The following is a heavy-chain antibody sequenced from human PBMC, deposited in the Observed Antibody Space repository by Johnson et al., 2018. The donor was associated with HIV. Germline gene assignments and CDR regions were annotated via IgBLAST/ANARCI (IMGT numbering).Heavy chain of an antibody. CDR3: PRETNSAMAGDAFDI. J-gene: IGHJ3*02. Sequence: VQLVESGGGLVQPGGSLRLSCAASGFIFSSYWMHWVCQAPGKGLVWVSRINSDGSSTTYADSVKGRFTISRDNAKNTLYLQMNSLRAEDTAVYYCPRETNSAMAGDAFDIWGQVTMVTVSS. D-gene: IGHD5-18*01. CDR2: INSDGSST. V-gene: IGHV3-74*01. CDR1: GFIFSSYW.